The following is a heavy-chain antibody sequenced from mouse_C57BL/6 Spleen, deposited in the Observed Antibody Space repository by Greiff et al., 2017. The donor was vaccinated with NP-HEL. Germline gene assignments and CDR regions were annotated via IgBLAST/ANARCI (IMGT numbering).Heavy chain of an antibody. V-gene: IGHV2-2*01. CDR3: ARTEGWLLPFDY. D-gene: IGHD2-3*01. CDR1: GFSLTSYG. Sequence: VQLQQSGPGLVQPSQSLSITCTVSGFSLTSYGVHWVRQSPGKGLEWLGVIWSGGSTDYNAAFISRLSISKDNSKSQVFFKMNSLQADDTAIYYCARTEGWLLPFDYWGQGTTLTVSS. J-gene: IGHJ2*01. CDR2: IWSGGST.